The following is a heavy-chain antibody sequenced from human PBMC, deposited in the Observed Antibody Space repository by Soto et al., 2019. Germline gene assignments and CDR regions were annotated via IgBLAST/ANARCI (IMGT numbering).Heavy chain of an antibody. Sequence: ESGGGLVQPGGSLRVSCAASGFPLSAYSMNWVRQVPGKGLEWLSYIDPVGATIYYADSVKGRFIISRDNSKNTLYLQMNSLRAEDTAVYYCARDPPRHKYYFDYWGQGTLVTVSS. CDR3: ARDPPRHKYYFDY. CDR2: IDPVGATI. CDR1: GFPLSAYS. J-gene: IGHJ4*02. V-gene: IGHV3-48*01.